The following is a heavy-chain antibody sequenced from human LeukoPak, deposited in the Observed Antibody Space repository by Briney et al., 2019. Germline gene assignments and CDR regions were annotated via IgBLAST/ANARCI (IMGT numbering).Heavy chain of an antibody. Sequence: GGSLRLSCAASGFTFSSYAMSWVRQAPGKGLEWVANINQDGSEKYYVDSVKGRFTISRDNAKNTLSLQMNSLRAEDTAVYYCARGGLRGATPDYWGQGTLVTVSS. J-gene: IGHJ4*02. CDR3: ARGGLRGATPDY. CDR2: INQDGSEK. V-gene: IGHV3-7*01. D-gene: IGHD1-26*01. CDR1: GFTFSSYA.